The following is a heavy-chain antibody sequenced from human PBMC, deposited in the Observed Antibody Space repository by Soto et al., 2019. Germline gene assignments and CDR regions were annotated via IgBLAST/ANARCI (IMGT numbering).Heavy chain of an antibody. CDR3: ASSAGLDHLLNYYGLNV. V-gene: IGHV1-69*01. D-gene: IGHD1-1*01. Sequence: QVLLVQSSAEVKKPGSSVKVSCKASGGTFTSTAFSWVRQAPGQGLEWMGGIIPVLGTPNYAQTFQARLTVTADASTTTVHMELSSLRSDDTAVYYCASSAGLDHLLNYYGLNVWGQGTTVTVSS. CDR1: GGTFTSTA. J-gene: IGHJ6*02. CDR2: IIPVLGTP.